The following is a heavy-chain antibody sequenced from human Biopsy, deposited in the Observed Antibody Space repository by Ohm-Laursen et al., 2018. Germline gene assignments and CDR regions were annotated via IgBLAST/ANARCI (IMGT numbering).Heavy chain of an antibody. Sequence: ASVKVSCKVYGYSFTKYYINWVRQAPGQRLEWVGIINPTGGTASYAEKFKGRVTLTRDTSRGAVYLELNSLISEDTALYYCARDETGSSVFGPYYYGIDVWGQGTTVTVS. J-gene: IGHJ6*02. D-gene: IGHD3-9*01. CDR2: INPTGGTA. V-gene: IGHV1-46*01. CDR3: ARDETGSSVFGPYYYGIDV. CDR1: GYSFTKYY.